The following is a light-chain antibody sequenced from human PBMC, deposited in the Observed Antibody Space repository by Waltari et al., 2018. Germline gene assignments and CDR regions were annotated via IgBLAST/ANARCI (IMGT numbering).Light chain of an antibody. J-gene: IGKJ3*01. CDR2: ASS. CDR3: QQYHSFPFS. CDR1: QVITKW. V-gene: IGKV1D-16*01. Sequence: DIQMTQAPSSLSASVGDRVTITCRASQVITKWLAWYQQQPERAPKSLIFASSVLHSGVPSRFSGSLSGTNFTLTITNLQPEDFATYYCQQYHSFPFSFGPGTRVDI.